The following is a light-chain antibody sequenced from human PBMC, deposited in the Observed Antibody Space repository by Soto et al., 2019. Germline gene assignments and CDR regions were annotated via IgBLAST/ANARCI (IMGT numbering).Light chain of an antibody. V-gene: IGKV3-20*01. J-gene: IGKJ2*03. CDR2: GAS. Sequence: EIVLTQSPGALSLSPGERDTLSCRASQSVTSSFLAWYQHKPGQAPRLLIYGASSRATGIPDRFSGSGSGTDFTLTISRLEPEDFAVYYCQQYDRSPYSFGQGTKLEIK. CDR3: QQYDRSPYS. CDR1: QSVTSSF.